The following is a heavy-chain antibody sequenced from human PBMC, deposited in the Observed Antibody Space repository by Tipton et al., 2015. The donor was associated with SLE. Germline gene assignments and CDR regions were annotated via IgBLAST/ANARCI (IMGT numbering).Heavy chain of an antibody. CDR1: SYSISNDNW. J-gene: IGHJ6*03. Sequence: TLSLTCAVSSYSISNDNWWGWIRQPPGKGLEWIGYIYYSGSTYYNPSLKSRVTISVDTSKNQFSLKLSSVTAADTAVYYCAREGCSSTSCYGYYYMDVWGKGTTVTVSS. D-gene: IGHD2-2*01. CDR2: IYYSGST. V-gene: IGHV4-28*03. CDR3: AREGCSSTSCYGYYYMDV.